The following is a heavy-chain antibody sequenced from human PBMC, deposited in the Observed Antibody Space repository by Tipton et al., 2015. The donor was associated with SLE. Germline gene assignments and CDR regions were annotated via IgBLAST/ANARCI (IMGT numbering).Heavy chain of an antibody. V-gene: IGHV4-59*11. CDR2: IYYSGST. CDR1: GGSISSHY. J-gene: IGHJ5*01. Sequence: TLSLTCTVSGGSISSHYWSWIRQPPGKGLEWIGYIYYSGSTNYNPSLKSRVTISVDTSKNQFSLKLSSVTAADTAVYYCASLGSWGQGTLVTVSS. CDR3: ASLGS.